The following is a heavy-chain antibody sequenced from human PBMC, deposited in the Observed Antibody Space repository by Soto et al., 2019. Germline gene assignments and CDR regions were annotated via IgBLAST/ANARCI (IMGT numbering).Heavy chain of an antibody. Sequence: QVQLVESGGGVVQPGRSLRLSCAASGFTFSRYAVHWVRQAPGKGLEWVAVISYDGSNKYYADSVKGRFTISRDNSKNTLFLQMNSLRTEDTAVYYCAGGNSGWSNLDFLDYWGQGTLVTVSS. CDR3: AGGNSGWSNLDFLDY. CDR1: GFTFSRYA. J-gene: IGHJ4*02. D-gene: IGHD6-19*01. V-gene: IGHV3-30-3*01. CDR2: ISYDGSNK.